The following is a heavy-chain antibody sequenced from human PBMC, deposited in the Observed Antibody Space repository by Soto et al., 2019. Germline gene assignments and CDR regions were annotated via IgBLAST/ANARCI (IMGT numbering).Heavy chain of an antibody. CDR1: GYSFSNFY. V-gene: IGHV1-46*01. Sequence: QVQVAQSGAEVKRPGASVKVSCKASGYSFSNFYIHWVRQGPGQGLEGMGIINPSGGSTAYAQKFLGRVTMTRDTSTSTVYMELSSLGSEDTAVYYCARADYYGSSGYHLDYWGQGTLVTVSS. CDR2: INPSGGST. D-gene: IGHD3-22*01. J-gene: IGHJ4*02. CDR3: ARADYYGSSGYHLDY.